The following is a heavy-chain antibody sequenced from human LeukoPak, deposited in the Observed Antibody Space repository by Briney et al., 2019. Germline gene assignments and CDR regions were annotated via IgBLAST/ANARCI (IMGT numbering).Heavy chain of an antibody. V-gene: IGHV4-59*12. J-gene: IGHJ4*02. Sequence: PSETLSLTCTVSGGSISSYYWSWIRQPPGKGLEWIGYIYYSGSTNYNPSLKSRVTMSVDTSKNQFSLKLSSVTAADTAVYYCARAQAGYSSSAFDYWGQGTLVTVSS. D-gene: IGHD6-13*01. CDR1: GGSISSYY. CDR2: IYYSGST. CDR3: ARAQAGYSSSAFDY.